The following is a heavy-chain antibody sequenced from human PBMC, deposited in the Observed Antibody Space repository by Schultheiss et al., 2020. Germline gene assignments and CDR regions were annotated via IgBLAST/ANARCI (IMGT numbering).Heavy chain of an antibody. Sequence: GGSLRLSCAASGFTFSSYSMNWVRQAPGKGLEWVANIKQDGSEKYYVDSVKGRFTISRDNAKNSLYLQMNSLRAEDTAVYYCASIAAVTAYWGQGTLVTVSS. CDR1: GFTFSSYS. V-gene: IGHV3-7*01. CDR2: IKQDGSEK. CDR3: ASIAAVTAY. D-gene: IGHD6-13*01. J-gene: IGHJ4*02.